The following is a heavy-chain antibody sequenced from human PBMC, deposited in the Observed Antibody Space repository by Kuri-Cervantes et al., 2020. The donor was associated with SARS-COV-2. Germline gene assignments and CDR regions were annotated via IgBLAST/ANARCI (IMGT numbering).Heavy chain of an antibody. V-gene: IGHV3-30-3*01. Sequence: GGSLRLSCAASGFTFSSYAMHWVRQAPGKGLEWVAVISYDGSNKYYADSVKGRFTISRDNSKNTLYLQMNSLRAEDTAVYYCADYSSSSAYWGQGTLVTDSS. J-gene: IGHJ4*02. CDR1: GFTFSSYA. CDR2: ISYDGSNK. CDR3: ADYSSSSAY. D-gene: IGHD6-6*01.